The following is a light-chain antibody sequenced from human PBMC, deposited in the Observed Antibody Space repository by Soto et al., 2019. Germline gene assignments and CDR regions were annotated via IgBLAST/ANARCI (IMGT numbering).Light chain of an antibody. V-gene: IGKV1-9*01. CDR2: AES. CDR1: QGIAGS. Sequence: DSQLAQSPSFLSASVGERVTITCRASQGIAGSLAWYQQKPGKPPKLLIYAESTLQSGVPSRFSGSGSGTRGTLTISSLQPEDFATYYCQQVKSYPRTFGGGTKVDIK. CDR3: QQVKSYPRT. J-gene: IGKJ4*01.